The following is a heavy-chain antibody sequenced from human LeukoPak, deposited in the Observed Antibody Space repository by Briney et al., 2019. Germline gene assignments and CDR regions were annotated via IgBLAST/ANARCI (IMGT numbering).Heavy chain of an antibody. CDR1: GGSFSGYY. V-gene: IGHV4-34*01. CDR2: IDHSGST. Sequence: SETLSLTCVVYGGSFSGYYWSWIRQPPGKGLEWIGEIDHSGSTNYNPSLKIRVTISVDTSENHFSLKLSSVTAADTAVYYCARGRRRGTSYYFLKWFDPWGQGTLVTVSA. CDR3: ARGRRRGTSYYFLKWFDP. J-gene: IGHJ5*02. D-gene: IGHD3-22*01.